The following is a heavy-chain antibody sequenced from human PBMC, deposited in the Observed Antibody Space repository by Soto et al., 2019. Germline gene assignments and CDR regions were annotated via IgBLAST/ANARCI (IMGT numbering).Heavy chain of an antibody. V-gene: IGHV1-46*01. CDR2: INPSGGTT. D-gene: IGHD2-2*01. CDR3: ARGPATAPDAY. Sequence: ASVKVSCKTSGYIFTSYYIHWVRQAPGQGLEWMGIINPSGGTTTYAQKFQGRVTMTRDTSASTVYMELSSLRSEDTAVYYCARGPATAPDAYWGLGTLVTVSS. J-gene: IGHJ4*02. CDR1: GYIFTSYY.